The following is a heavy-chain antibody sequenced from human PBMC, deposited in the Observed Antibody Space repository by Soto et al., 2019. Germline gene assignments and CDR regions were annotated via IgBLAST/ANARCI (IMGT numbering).Heavy chain of an antibody. J-gene: IGHJ4*02. D-gene: IGHD3-22*01. CDR1: GFTFSSYG. CDR3: AGGYYFGDY. Sequence: ASGFTFSSYGMHWIRQPPGKGLEWVAVISFVGSKKYYTDSVKGRFTISRDNSKNTLYLQMNSLRAEDTAVYYCAGGYYFGDYWGQGTLVTVSS. V-gene: IGHV3-30*03. CDR2: ISFVGSKK.